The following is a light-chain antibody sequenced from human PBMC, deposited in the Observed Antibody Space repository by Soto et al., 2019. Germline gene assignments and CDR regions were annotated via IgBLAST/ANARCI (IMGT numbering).Light chain of an antibody. CDR3: QQYGSSLFT. CDR1: QSVSSSY. J-gene: IGKJ3*01. Sequence: EIVLTQSPGNLSLSPGERATLSCRASQSVSSSYLAWYQQKPGQAPRLLIYGASSRATGIPARFSGSGSGTDFTLTISRLEPEDFAVYYCQQYGSSLFTFGPGTKVDVK. V-gene: IGKV3-20*01. CDR2: GAS.